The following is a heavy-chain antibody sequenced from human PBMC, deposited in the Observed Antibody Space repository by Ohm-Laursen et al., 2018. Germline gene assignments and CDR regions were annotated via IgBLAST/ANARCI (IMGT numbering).Heavy chain of an antibody. CDR2: ISSGSDTI. V-gene: IGHV3-48*03. D-gene: IGHD2-15*01. Sequence: SLRLSCAASGFTLSSYDMNWVRQAPGKGLEWISYISSGSDTIYYADSVKGRFTISRDNAKNSLYLQMNSLRAEDTAVYYCARALRDCSGGSCKKYYFDYWGQGTLVTVSS. CDR3: ARALRDCSGGSCKKYYFDY. J-gene: IGHJ4*02. CDR1: GFTLSSYD.